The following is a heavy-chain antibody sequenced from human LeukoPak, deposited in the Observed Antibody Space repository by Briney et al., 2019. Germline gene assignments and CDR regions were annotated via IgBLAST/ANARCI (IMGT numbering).Heavy chain of an antibody. D-gene: IGHD4-17*01. CDR1: GGSFSGYY. CDR3: ARTQGYGDFSHYYYYYGMDD. V-gene: IGHV4-34*01. CDR2: INHSGST. J-gene: IGHJ6*02. Sequence: SETLFLTCAVYGGSFSGYYWSWIRQPPGKGLEWIGEINHSGSTNYNPSLKSRVTISVDTSKNQFSLKLSSVTAADTAVYYCARTQGYGDFSHYYYYYGMDDWGQGTTVTVSS.